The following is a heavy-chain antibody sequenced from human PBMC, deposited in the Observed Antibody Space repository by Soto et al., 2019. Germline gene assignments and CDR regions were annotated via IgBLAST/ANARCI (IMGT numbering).Heavy chain of an antibody. Sequence: QVQLVQGGAEVKRPGASVKVSCKASGYTLTSYDINWVRQATGQGLEWMGWMNPNSGNTGYAQKFQGTVTMTRNTSMSTAYMELSSLRSEDTAVYYCARVTTVTARWGQGTLVTVSS. CDR1: GYTLTSYD. D-gene: IGHD4-4*01. J-gene: IGHJ4*02. V-gene: IGHV1-8*01. CDR3: ARVTTVTAR. CDR2: MNPNSGNT.